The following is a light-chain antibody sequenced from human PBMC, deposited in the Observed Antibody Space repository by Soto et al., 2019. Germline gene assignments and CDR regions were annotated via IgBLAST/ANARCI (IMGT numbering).Light chain of an antibody. V-gene: IGKV3D-20*02. CDR2: GTS. Sequence: EIVMTQSPGTLSLSPGERATLSCRASQSVDINFYSSYHQIHGQAPRLLMFGTSSSTTDITARCSSSSAGTAFSLTISSLQPKEFAVYYCQQRSNWTSITFGQGTRLEIK. J-gene: IGKJ5*01. CDR1: QSVDINF. CDR3: QQRSNWTSIT.